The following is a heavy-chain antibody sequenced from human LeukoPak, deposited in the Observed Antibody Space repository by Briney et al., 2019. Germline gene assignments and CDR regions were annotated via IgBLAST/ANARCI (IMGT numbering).Heavy chain of an antibody. Sequence: HPGGSLRLSCVASGFTFRNYGMHWIRQAPGKGLEWVSVIYYDGSKKYYADLVKGRFAISRDNSKNVVRLQMDRLRVEDTAFYYCARSLGETTFDWWGQGTLVTVPS. CDR3: ARSLGETTFDW. J-gene: IGHJ4*02. CDR1: GFTFRNYG. D-gene: IGHD3-16*01. CDR2: IYYDGSKK. V-gene: IGHV3-33*01.